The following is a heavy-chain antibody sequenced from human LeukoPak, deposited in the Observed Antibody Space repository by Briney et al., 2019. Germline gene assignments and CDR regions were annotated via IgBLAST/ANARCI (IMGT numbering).Heavy chain of an antibody. J-gene: IGHJ4*02. CDR1: GFTFDDYG. CDR2: ISSSSSYI. V-gene: IGHV3-21*01. D-gene: IGHD1-26*01. CDR3: ARDRGSGSARDHFDY. Sequence: GGSLRLSCAASGFTFDDYGMSWVRQAPGKGLEWVSSISSSSSYIYYADSVKGRFTISRDNAKNSLYLQMNSLRAEDTAVYYCARDRGSGSARDHFDYWGQGTLVTVSS.